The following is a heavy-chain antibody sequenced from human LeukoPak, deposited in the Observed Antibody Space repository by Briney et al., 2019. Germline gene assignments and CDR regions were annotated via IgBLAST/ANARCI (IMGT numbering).Heavy chain of an antibody. V-gene: IGHV3-30*02. Sequence: GGSLRLSCAASGFTFSSYGMHWVRQAPGKGLEWVAVIWYDGSNKYYADSVKGRFTISRDNSKNTLYLQMNSLRAEDTALYYCAKDISSVTPYYFDYWGQGTLVTVSS. CDR2: IWYDGSNK. J-gene: IGHJ4*02. CDR1: GFTFSSYG. D-gene: IGHD4-11*01. CDR3: AKDISSVTPYYFDY.